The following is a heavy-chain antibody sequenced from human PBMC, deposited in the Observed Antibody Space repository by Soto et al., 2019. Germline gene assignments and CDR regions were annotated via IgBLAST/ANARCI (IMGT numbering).Heavy chain of an antibody. Sequence: GGSLRLSCAASGFTFSSYSMNWVRQAPGKGLEWVSYISSSSSTIYYADSVKGRFTISRDNAKNSLYLQMNSLRAEDTAVYYCARDRPDIVLMVYAMLDYWGQGTLVTVSS. J-gene: IGHJ4*02. CDR1: GFTFSSYS. V-gene: IGHV3-48*01. D-gene: IGHD2-8*01. CDR2: ISSSSSTI. CDR3: ARDRPDIVLMVYAMLDY.